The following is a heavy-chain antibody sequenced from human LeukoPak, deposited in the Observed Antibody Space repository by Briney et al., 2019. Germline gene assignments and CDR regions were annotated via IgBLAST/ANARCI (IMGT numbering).Heavy chain of an antibody. CDR2: IYHSGST. CDR1: GYSISSGYY. Sequence: SETLSLTCAVSGYSISSGYYWGWIRQPPGKGLEWIGSIYHSGSTYYNPSLKSRVTISVDTSKNQSSLKLSSVTAADTAVYYCARQGSGSYDYWGQGTLVTVSS. CDR3: ARQGSGSYDY. V-gene: IGHV4-38-2*01. D-gene: IGHD1-26*01. J-gene: IGHJ4*02.